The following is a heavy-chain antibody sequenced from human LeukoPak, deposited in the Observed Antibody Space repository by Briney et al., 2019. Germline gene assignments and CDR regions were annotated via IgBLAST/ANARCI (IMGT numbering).Heavy chain of an antibody. CDR2: INHSGST. CDR1: GFTFSSYS. CDR3: ARGTRGWYYFDY. J-gene: IGHJ4*02. V-gene: IGHV4-34*01. D-gene: IGHD6-19*01. Sequence: GSLRLSCAASGFTFSSYSMNWVRQPPGKGLEWIGEINHSGSTNYNPSLKSRVTISVDTSKNQFSLKLSSVTAADTAVYYCARGTRGWYYFDYWGQGTLVTVSS.